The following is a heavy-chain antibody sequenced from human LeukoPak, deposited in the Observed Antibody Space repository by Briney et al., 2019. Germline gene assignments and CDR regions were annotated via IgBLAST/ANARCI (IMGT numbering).Heavy chain of an antibody. J-gene: IGHJ4*02. CDR2: ISYDGGYQ. D-gene: IGHD5-24*01. CDR3: ARERRRDGYNYKDY. Sequence: GGSLRLSCAVSGFTFSAYGMHWVRQAPGKGLEWVAVISYDGGYQAYADSVKGRFTVFRDSSKNTLYLQLNSLRPEDTGLYYCARERRRDGYNYKDYWGQGTQVSVSS. CDR1: GFTFSAYG. V-gene: IGHV3-30*04.